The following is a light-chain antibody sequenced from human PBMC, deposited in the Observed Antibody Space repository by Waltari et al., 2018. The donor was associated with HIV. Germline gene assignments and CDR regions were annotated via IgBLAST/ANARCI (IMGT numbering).Light chain of an antibody. J-gene: IGKJ5*01. CDR1: QSVSSN. V-gene: IGKV3-15*01. CDR2: GAS. Sequence: EIVMTQSPATLSVSPGERATVSCTASQSVSSNVAWYQQKPGQAPRLLIYGASTRATGIPARFSGSGSGTEFTLTISSLQSEEFAVYYCQQNHDWPPTTFGQGTRLEIK. CDR3: QQNHDWPPTT.